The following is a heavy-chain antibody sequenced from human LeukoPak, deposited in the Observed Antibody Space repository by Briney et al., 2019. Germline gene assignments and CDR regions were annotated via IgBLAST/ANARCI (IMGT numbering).Heavy chain of an antibody. V-gene: IGHV4-59*01. CDR1: GGSISSYY. D-gene: IGHD5-18*01. J-gene: IGHJ4*02. CDR2: IYYSGST. CDR3: ARDVRGYSYGSIEYYFDY. Sequence: SETLSLTCTVSGGSISSYYWSWIRQPPGKELEWIGYIYYSGSTNYNPSLKSRVTISVDTSKNQFSLKLSSVTAADTAVYYCARDVRGYSYGSIEYYFDYWGQGTLVTVSS.